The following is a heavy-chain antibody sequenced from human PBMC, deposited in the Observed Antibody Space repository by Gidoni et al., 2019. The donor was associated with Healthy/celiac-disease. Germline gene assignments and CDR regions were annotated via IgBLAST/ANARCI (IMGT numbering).Heavy chain of an antibody. CDR2: ISSSGSTI. V-gene: IGHV3-48*03. CDR3: ARDNGQTYYDYVWGSYRYNGAYFDY. J-gene: IGHJ4*02. D-gene: IGHD3-16*02. CDR1: GFTFSSYE. Sequence: EVQLVESGGGLVQPGGSLRLSCAASGFTFSSYEMNWVRKAPGKGLEWVSYISSSGSTIYYADSVKGRFTISRDNAKNSLYLQMNSLRAEDTAVYYCARDNGQTYYDYVWGSYRYNGAYFDYWGQGTLVTVSS.